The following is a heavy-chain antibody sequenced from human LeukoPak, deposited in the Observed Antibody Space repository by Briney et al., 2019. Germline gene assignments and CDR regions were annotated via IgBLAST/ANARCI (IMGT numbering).Heavy chain of an antibody. J-gene: IGHJ4*02. CDR2: ISYDGSNK. CDR1: GFTFSSYA. Sequence: GGSLRLSCAASGFTFSSYAMHWVRQAPGKGLEWVAVISYDGSNKYYADSVKGRFTISRDNSKNTLYLQMNSLRAEDTAVYYCARVSSSWSFALSFRGGLDYWGQGTLVTVSS. D-gene: IGHD6-13*01. CDR3: ARVSSSWSFALSFRGGLDY. V-gene: IGHV3-30*04.